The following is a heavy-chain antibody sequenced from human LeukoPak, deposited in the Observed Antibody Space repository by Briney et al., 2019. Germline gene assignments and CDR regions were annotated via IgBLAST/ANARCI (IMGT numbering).Heavy chain of an antibody. Sequence: SETLSLTCAVYGGSFSGYYWSWIRQPPGKGLEWIGEINHSGSTNYNPSLKSRVTISVDTSKNQFSLKLSSVTAADTAVYYCAEYGSGSYYKPSIYYYYGMDVWGQGTTVTVSS. CDR3: AEYGSGSYYKPSIYYYYGMDV. CDR1: GGSFSGYY. J-gene: IGHJ6*02. CDR2: INHSGST. D-gene: IGHD3-10*01. V-gene: IGHV4-34*01.